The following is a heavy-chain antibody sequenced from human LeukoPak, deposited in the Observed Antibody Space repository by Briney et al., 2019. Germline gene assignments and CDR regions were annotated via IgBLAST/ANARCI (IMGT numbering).Heavy chain of an antibody. V-gene: IGHV1-46*01. J-gene: IGHJ4*02. CDR2: TYPRDGST. Sequence: ASVKVSCKASGYTFTSNYIHWVRQAPGQGLEWMGMTYPRDGSTSYAQKFQGRVTVTRDTSTSTVHMELSGLRSEDTAVYYCARDQEGFDYWGQGTLVTVSS. CDR3: ARDQEGFDY. CDR1: GYTFTSNY.